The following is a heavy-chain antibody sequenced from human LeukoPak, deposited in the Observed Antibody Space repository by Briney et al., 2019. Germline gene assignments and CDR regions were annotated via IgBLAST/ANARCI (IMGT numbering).Heavy chain of an antibody. Sequence: SETLSLTCAVYGGSFSGYYWSWIRQPPGKGLEWIGEINHSGSTNYNPSLKSRVTISVDTSKNQFSLKLSSVTAADTAVYYCARLRRGFVPSFDYWGQGTLVTVSS. CDR1: GGSFSGYY. CDR3: ARLRRGFVPSFDY. V-gene: IGHV4-34*01. J-gene: IGHJ4*02. D-gene: IGHD2-21*01. CDR2: INHSGST.